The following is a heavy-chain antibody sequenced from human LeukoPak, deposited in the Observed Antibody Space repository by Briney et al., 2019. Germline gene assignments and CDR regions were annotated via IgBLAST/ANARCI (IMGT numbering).Heavy chain of an antibody. D-gene: IGHD6-19*01. CDR1: GYSFTSYW. CDR3: ARPHSSGWYEAY. CDR2: IDPSDSYT. V-gene: IGHV5-10-1*01. J-gene: IGHJ4*02. Sequence: GESLKISCKGSGYSFTSYWISWVRQMPGKGLEWMGRIDPSDSYTNYSSSFQGHVTISADKSISTAYLQWSSLKASDTAMYYCARPHSSGWYEAYWGQGTLVTVSS.